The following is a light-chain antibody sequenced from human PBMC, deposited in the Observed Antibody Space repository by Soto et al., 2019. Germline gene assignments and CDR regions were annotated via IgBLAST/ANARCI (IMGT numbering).Light chain of an antibody. V-gene: IGKV3-20*01. CDR2: AAS. Sequence: EIVLTQSPGTLSLSPGEGATLSCRASQRLSSSYLAWYQQKPGQAPRLLIYAASSRATGIPDRFSGSGSGTDFTLTISRLEPEDFAVYYCQHYGGSVTFGGGTTVEIK. J-gene: IGKJ4*01. CDR3: QHYGGSVT. CDR1: QRLSSSY.